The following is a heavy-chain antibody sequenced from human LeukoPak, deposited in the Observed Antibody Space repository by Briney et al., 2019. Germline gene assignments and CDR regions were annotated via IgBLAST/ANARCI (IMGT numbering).Heavy chain of an antibody. CDR3: ARDRARKQLVHYYFDY. CDR2: ISYDGSNK. Sequence: GRSLRLSCAASGFTFSSYAMQWVRQAPGKGLGWVAVISYDGSNKYYADSVKGRFTISRDNSKNTLYLQMNSLRAEDTAVYYCARDRARKQLVHYYFDYWGQGTLVTVSS. D-gene: IGHD6-13*01. J-gene: IGHJ4*02. CDR1: GFTFSSYA. V-gene: IGHV3-30-3*01.